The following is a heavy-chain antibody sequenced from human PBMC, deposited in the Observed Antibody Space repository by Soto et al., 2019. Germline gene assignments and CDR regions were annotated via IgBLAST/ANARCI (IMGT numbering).Heavy chain of an antibody. V-gene: IGHV3-74*01. D-gene: IGHD1-26*01. Sequence: PGGSLRLSCAASGFTFNTWMHRVRQAPGEGLVWVSSIDSDGSITSYADSVKGRFTISRDNAKNTLYLQMNSLRAEDTAVYYCATLGLKQAFWGQGTLVTVSS. J-gene: IGHJ4*02. CDR1: GFTFNTW. CDR3: ATLGLKQAF. CDR2: IDSDGSIT.